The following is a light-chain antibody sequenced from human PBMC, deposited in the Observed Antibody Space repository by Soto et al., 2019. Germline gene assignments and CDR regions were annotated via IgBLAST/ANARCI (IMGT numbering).Light chain of an antibody. J-gene: IGKJ5*01. V-gene: IGKV3-20*01. Sequence: EIVLTQSPGTLSLSPGERATLSCRASQSVSSSYLAWYQQKPGQAPRLLIYGASSRATGIPDRFSGRGAGTDFTLTISSLQPEDFVTYFCQQTYSAPITFGQGTRLEIK. CDR3: QQTYSAPIT. CDR2: GAS. CDR1: QSVSSSY.